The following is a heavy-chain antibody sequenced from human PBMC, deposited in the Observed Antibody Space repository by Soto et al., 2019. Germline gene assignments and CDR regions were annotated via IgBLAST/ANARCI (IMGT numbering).Heavy chain of an antibody. Sequence: PPETLSLTCTVSGGSISNYYWTWIRQPPGEGLECIANIHYSGTPNYNPSLASRVLVSVDTSKNQFSLKLTSVTGADRAIYYCARYNSYAIDYWGRGTLVTVSS. J-gene: IGHJ4*02. CDR2: IHYSGTP. CDR1: GGSISNYY. CDR3: ARYNSYAIDY. V-gene: IGHV4-59*01. D-gene: IGHD1-1*01.